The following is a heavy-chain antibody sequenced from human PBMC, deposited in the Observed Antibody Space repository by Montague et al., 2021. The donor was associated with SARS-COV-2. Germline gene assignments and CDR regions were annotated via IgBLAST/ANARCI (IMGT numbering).Heavy chain of an antibody. CDR2: VYTTGST. J-gene: IGHJ4*02. V-gene: IGHV4-61*02. Sequence: TLPLTCTVSGGAISSDSYYWSWIRQPAGKGLEWIGRVYTTGSTNYXXXLKSRVTISGDTSRNQFSLRLTSVTAADTAMYYCARAVIYGGYAFAYFDFWGQGVLVTVSS. D-gene: IGHD5-12*01. CDR3: ARAVIYGGYAFAYFDF. CDR1: GGAISSDSYY.